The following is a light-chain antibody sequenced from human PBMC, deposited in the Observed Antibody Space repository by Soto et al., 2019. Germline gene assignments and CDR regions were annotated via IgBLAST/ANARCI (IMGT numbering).Light chain of an antibody. J-gene: IGKJ1*01. V-gene: IGKV3-20*01. CDR2: RTS. CDR3: QHYGNSRWT. Sequence: EVVLTQSPGTLSLSPGERATLSCRASESVSSSFLTWYQQKPGQAPRLLIYRTSNRVTGIPDRFSGSGSGTDFTLTISRLEPEDFAVYFCQHYGNSRWTFGQGTKVEIK. CDR1: ESVSSSF.